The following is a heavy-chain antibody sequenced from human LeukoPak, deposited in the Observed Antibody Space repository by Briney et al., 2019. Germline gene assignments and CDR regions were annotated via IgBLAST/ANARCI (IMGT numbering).Heavy chain of an antibody. CDR2: IKQDGSEK. Sequence: GGSLRLSCAASGFTFSSYWMSWVRQAPGKGLEWVANIKQDGSEKYYVDSVKGRFTISRDNAKNSLYLQMNSLRAEDTAVYYWARDRRPKRNCRGWDLDYRGQGTLGNGSS. D-gene: IGHD6-19*01. J-gene: IGHJ4*02. V-gene: IGHV3-7*01. CDR1: GFTFSSYW. CDR3: ARDRRPKRNCRGWDLDY.